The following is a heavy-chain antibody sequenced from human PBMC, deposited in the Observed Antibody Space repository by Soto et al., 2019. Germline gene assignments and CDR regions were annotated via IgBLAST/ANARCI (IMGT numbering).Heavy chain of an antibody. CDR2: IYHGGTT. CDR3: ARDFKAPNDAWAFDN. Sequence: SETLSLTCAVSGASIRSNDWWNWVRQPPGKGLEWIGEIYHGGTTIYNPSLNGRVTISIDESKNHFSLKLTSVTAADTAVYYCARDFKAPNDAWAFDNCGQGTLVTVSS. CDR1: GASIRSNDW. D-gene: IGHD3-16*01. V-gene: IGHV4-4*02. J-gene: IGHJ4*02.